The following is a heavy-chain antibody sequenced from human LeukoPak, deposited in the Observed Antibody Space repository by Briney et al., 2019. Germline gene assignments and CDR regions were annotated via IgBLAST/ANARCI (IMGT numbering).Heavy chain of an antibody. CDR1: GPTFSSYS. CDR2: ISGDSYYI. CDR3: ATKGTYGSEY. Sequence: GGSLRLSCAASGPTFSSYSMNWVRRAPGKGLEWVSSISGDSYYIYYADSVKGRFTISRDNAKNSLYLQMNSLRADDTAVYYCATKGTYGSEYWGQGTLVTVSS. J-gene: IGHJ4*02. V-gene: IGHV3-21*01. D-gene: IGHD3-10*01.